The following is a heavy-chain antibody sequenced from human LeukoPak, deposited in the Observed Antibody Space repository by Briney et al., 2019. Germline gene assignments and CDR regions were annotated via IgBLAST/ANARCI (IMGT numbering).Heavy chain of an antibody. V-gene: IGHV1-69*01. J-gene: IGHJ4*02. D-gene: IGHD3-10*01. CDR1: GGTFRNYA. CDR2: IIPIFGTA. Sequence: ASAKVSCKASGGTFRNYAISWVRQAPGQGLEWMGGIIPIFGTADYAQKFQGRVTITADESTSTAYMELSSLRAEDTAVYYCARDLVGSAISYSSGAWDYWGQGTLVTVSS. CDR3: ARDLVGSAISYSSGAWDY.